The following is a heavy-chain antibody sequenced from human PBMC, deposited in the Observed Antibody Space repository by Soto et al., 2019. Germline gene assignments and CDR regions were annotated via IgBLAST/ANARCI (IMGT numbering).Heavy chain of an antibody. J-gene: IGHJ6*02. CDR3: ATGLAYYYYGMDV. D-gene: IGHD2-15*01. CDR1: GCSISSYY. CDR2: IYYSGST. V-gene: IGHV4-59*01. Sequence: PSETLSLTCPVSGCSISSYYWSWIRQPPGKGLEWIGYIYYSGSTNYNPSLKSRVTISVDTSKNQFSLKLSSVTAADTAVYYCATGLAYYYYGMDVWGQGTTVTVSS.